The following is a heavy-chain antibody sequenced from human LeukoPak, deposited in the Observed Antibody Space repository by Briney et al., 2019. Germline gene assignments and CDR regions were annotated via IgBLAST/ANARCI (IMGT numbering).Heavy chain of an antibody. J-gene: IGHJ4*02. CDR1: GGSFSGYY. CDR3: ARVRYQYYGSGSYYPY. Sequence: SETLSLTCAVYGGSFSGYYWSWIRQPPGKGLEWIGEINHSGSTNYNPSLKSRVTISVDTSKNQFSLKLSSVTAADTAVYYCARVRYQYYGSGSYYPYWGQGTLVTVSS. D-gene: IGHD3-10*01. V-gene: IGHV4-34*01. CDR2: INHSGST.